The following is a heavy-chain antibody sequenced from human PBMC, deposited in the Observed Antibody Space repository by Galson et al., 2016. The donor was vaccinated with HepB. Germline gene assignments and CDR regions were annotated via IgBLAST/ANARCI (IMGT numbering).Heavy chain of an antibody. Sequence: SLRLSCAASGFTFSDYYMSWIRQAPGKGLEWVSYISSSRSYTKYADSVKGRFTISRDSAKNSLYLQMNSLRAEDTAVYYCARDGSSRSSPNGFDIWGQGTMVTVSS. V-gene: IGHV3-11*05. J-gene: IGHJ3*02. CDR2: ISSSRSYT. CDR1: GFTFSDYY. CDR3: ARDGSSRSSPNGFDI. D-gene: IGHD6-13*01.